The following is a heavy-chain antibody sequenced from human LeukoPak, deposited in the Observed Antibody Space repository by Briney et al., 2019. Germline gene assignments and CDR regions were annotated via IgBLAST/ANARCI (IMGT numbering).Heavy chain of an antibody. CDR3: ARGAWATRLAS. D-gene: IGHD2-15*01. V-gene: IGHV4-34*01. CDR2: IYESGTI. CDR1: GEALNSYY. Sequence: SETLSLTCAVYGEALNSYYLSWVRQSPGPGLEWIGEIYESGTIKYTPSLKSRVAISMVPSKQQFSLILSSVTAADTAVYYCARGAWATRLASWGLGTPVIVSS. J-gene: IGHJ4*02.